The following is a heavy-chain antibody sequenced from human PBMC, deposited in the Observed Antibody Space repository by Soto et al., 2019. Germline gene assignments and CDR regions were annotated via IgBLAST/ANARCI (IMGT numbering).Heavy chain of an antibody. J-gene: IGHJ1*01. V-gene: IGHV4-34*01. CDR2: INHSGST. Sequence: SETLSLTCAVYRGSFHGHYCRWLRQPPGKGLDWIGEINHSGSTNSNPSLRRRVTISADTSKNLFSLELRPVTAADTDVYYCARGRGGGYRYFQHWGQGPRVTVSS. D-gene: IGHD5-12*01. CDR3: ARGRGGGYRYFQH. CDR1: RGSFHGHY.